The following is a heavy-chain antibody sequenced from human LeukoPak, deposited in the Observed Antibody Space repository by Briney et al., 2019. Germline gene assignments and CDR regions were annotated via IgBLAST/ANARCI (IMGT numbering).Heavy chain of an antibody. V-gene: IGHV4-59*01. CDR1: GGSISSYY. CDR3: ARRRYDILTGYYTPDPPDYFDY. CDR2: IYYSGST. D-gene: IGHD3-9*01. J-gene: IGHJ4*02. Sequence: PSETLSLTCTVSGGSISSYYWSRIRQPPGKGLEWIGYIYYSGSTNYNPSLKSRVTMSVDTSKNQFSLKLSSVTAADTAVYYCARRRYDILTGYYTPDPPDYFDYWGQGTLVTVSS.